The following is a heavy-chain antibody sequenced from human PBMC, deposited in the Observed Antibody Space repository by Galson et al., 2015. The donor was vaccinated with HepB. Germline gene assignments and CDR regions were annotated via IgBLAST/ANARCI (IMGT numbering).Heavy chain of an antibody. V-gene: IGHV3-30-3*01. CDR2: ISYDGSNK. Sequence: SLRLSCAASGFTFSSYAMHWVRQAPGKGLEWVAVISYDGSNKYYADSVKGRFTISRDNSKNTLYLQMNSLRAEDTAVYYCARAPRYYYYYYMDVWGKGTTVTVSS. J-gene: IGHJ6*03. CDR3: ARAPRYYYYYYMDV. CDR1: GFTFSSYA.